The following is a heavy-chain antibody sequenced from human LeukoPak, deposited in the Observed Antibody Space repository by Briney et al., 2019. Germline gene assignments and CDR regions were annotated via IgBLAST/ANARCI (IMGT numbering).Heavy chain of an antibody. D-gene: IGHD5-24*01. J-gene: IGHJ6*02. CDR3: ATEMATNANYYYYGMDV. CDR1: GYTLTELS. V-gene: IGHV1-24*01. CDR2: FDPEDGET. Sequence: ASVKVSCEVSGYTLTELSMHWVRQAPGKGLEWMGGFDPEDGETIYAQKFQGRVTMTEDTSTDTAYMELSSLRSEDTAVYYCATEMATNANYYYYGMDVWGQGTTVTVSS.